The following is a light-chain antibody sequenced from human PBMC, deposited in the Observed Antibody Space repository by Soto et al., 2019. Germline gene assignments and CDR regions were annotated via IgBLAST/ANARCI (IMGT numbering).Light chain of an antibody. V-gene: IGKV3-20*01. CDR3: QQYGGSPYT. CDR2: GAS. CDR1: QYIASSY. J-gene: IGKJ2*01. Sequence: EIVLTQSPGTLSLSPGEGATLSCRSSQYIASSYLAWYQQRRGQAPRLLIYGASSRATGIPDRFSGRGSGTDLTLTISRLEPEDFAVYYCQQYGGSPYTFGLGTKVEIK.